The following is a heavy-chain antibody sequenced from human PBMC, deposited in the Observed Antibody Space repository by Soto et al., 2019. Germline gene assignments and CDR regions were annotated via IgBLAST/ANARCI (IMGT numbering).Heavy chain of an antibody. D-gene: IGHD4-4*01. Sequence: SETLSLTCTVSYGSLSVSNVFWGWVRQPPGKGLEWIVNIDYSGTAYFNPSLGTRVTFPVDTSKNQFSLTLYSVTAADTAVYYCARTTGRHLDFWGQGILVTVSS. CDR2: IDYSGTA. V-gene: IGHV4-39*01. J-gene: IGHJ4*02. CDR3: ARTTGRHLDF. CDR1: YGSLSVSNVF.